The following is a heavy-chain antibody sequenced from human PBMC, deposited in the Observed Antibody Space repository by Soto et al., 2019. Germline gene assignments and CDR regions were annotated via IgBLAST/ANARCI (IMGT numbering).Heavy chain of an antibody. Sequence: PSETLSLTCTVSGGSISSYYWSWIRQPPGKGLEWIGYIYYSGSTNYNPSLKSRVTISVDTSKNQFSLKLSSVTAADTAVYYCARDLASGYDLYYYYYMDVWGKGTTVTVSS. CDR3: ARDLASGYDLYYYYYMDV. D-gene: IGHD5-12*01. CDR1: GGSISSYY. J-gene: IGHJ6*03. V-gene: IGHV4-59*01. CDR2: IYYSGST.